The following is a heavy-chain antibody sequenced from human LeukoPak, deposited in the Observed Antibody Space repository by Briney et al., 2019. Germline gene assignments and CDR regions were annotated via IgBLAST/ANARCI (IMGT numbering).Heavy chain of an antibody. J-gene: IGHJ6*03. V-gene: IGHV4-34*01. CDR2: INHSGST. CDR3: ARERPAYDFWSGYSERYYYYYMDV. D-gene: IGHD3-3*01. CDR1: GGSFSGYY. Sequence: PSETLSLTCAVYGGSFSGYYWSWLRQPPGKGLEWIGEINHSGSTNYNPSLKRRVTISVDTSKNQFSLKLSSVTAADTAVYYCARERPAYDFWSGYSERYYYYYMDVWGKGTTVTVSS.